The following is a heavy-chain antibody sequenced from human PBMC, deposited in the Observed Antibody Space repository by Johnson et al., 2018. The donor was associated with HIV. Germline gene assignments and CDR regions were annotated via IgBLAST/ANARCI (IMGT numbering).Heavy chain of an antibody. J-gene: IGHJ3*01. Sequence: QVQLVESGGGVVQPGRSLRLSCAASGFSFSSYGIHWVRQAPGEGLEWVSIIYSGGTTTYADSVKGRFPISKDNAKNTLYLQMNSLRAEDTAVYYCTRDSGPTAYDVWGQGTVVTVSS. CDR1: GFSFSSYG. V-gene: IGHV3-NL1*01. CDR3: TRDSGPTAYDV. D-gene: IGHD1-7*01. CDR2: IYSGGTT.